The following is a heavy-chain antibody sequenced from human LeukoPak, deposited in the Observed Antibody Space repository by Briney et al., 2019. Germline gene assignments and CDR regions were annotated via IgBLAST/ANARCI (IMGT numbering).Heavy chain of an antibody. Sequence: PSGTLSLTCAVSGGSISSSNWWTCVRQPPGKGLEWIGEIYHAGNTNYNPSLKSRVTISVNKSKNQFSLKLTSVTAADTAVYYCATEAYYDSSGPHFDYWGQGTLVTVSS. V-gene: IGHV4-4*02. CDR2: IYHAGNT. D-gene: IGHD3-22*01. CDR1: GGSISSSNW. J-gene: IGHJ4*02. CDR3: ATEAYYDSSGPHFDY.